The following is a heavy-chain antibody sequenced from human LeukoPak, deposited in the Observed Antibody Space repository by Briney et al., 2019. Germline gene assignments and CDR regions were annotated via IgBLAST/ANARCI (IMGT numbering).Heavy chain of an antibody. D-gene: IGHD2-2*02. CDR3: AKDGANCSSTSCYTGYYYYYMDV. Sequence: RGSLRLSCAASGFTFYEYASHWGRQAPGESLEWVSLISWDGDSTYYADYVKGRFTISRDNSKNSLYLQMNSLRAEDTALYYCAKDGANCSSTSCYTGYYYYYMDVWGKGTTVTVSS. CDR2: ISWDGDST. V-gene: IGHV3-43D*03. CDR1: GFTFYEYA. J-gene: IGHJ6*03.